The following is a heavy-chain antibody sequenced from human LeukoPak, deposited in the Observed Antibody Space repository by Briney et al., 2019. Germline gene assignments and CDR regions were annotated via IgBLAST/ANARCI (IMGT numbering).Heavy chain of an antibody. J-gene: IGHJ5*02. D-gene: IGHD1-7*01. Sequence: ASVKVSCKASGYTFTGYYTHWVRQAPGQGLEWMGWINPNSGGTNYAQKFQGRVTMTRDTSISTAYMELSRLRSDDTAVYYCARARIKLGGWFDPWGQGTLVTVSS. V-gene: IGHV1-2*02. CDR1: GYTFTGYY. CDR3: ARARIKLGGWFDP. CDR2: INPNSGGT.